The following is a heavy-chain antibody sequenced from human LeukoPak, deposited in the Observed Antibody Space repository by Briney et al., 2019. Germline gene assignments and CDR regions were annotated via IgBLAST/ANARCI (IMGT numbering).Heavy chain of an antibody. CDR2: ITNSGNSK. D-gene: IGHD3-22*01. CDR1: EFTFSSYS. V-gene: IGHV3-48*01. CDR3: AITRSSGYLTFDY. Sequence: QSGGSLRLSCAASEFTFSSYSMNWVRQAPGKGLEWVSYITNSGNSKSYADSVKGRFTISRDNTKNSLYLQMNGLRAEDTAVYYCAITRSSGYLTFDYCGQGILVTASS. J-gene: IGHJ4*02.